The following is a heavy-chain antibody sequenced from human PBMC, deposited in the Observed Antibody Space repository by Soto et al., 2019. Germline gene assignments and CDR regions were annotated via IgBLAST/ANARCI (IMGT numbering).Heavy chain of an antibody. D-gene: IGHD1-1*01. V-gene: IGHV3-23*01. Sequence: EVQLLESGGGLVQPGGSLRLSCAASGFTVSTYGVTWVRQAPGKGLEWVSGFTGVIGTTHYADSVKGRFTITRDNSNSTVYLQMNSLRVEDTAVYYCARWNGYGDYWGRGTLVTVSS. CDR1: GFTVSTYG. CDR3: ARWNGYGDY. CDR2: FTGVIGTT. J-gene: IGHJ4*02.